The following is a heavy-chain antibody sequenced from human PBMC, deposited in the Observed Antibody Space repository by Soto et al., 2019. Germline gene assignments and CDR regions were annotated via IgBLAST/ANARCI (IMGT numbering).Heavy chain of an antibody. CDR2: INHSGST. CDR1: GGSFSGYY. Sequence: PSETLSLTCAVYGGSFSGYYWSWIRQPPGKGLEWIGEINHSGSTNYNPSLKSRVTISVDTSKNQFSLKLSSVTAADTAVYYCARVARRMITAAGNPNWFDPWGQGTLVTVSS. J-gene: IGHJ5*02. V-gene: IGHV4-34*01. D-gene: IGHD6-13*01. CDR3: ARVARRMITAAGNPNWFDP.